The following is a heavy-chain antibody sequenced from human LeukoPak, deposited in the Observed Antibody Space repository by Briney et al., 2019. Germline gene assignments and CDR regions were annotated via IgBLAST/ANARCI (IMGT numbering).Heavy chain of an antibody. CDR2: INSDGSTT. J-gene: IGHJ4*02. Sequence: GGSLRLSCAASGFTFSNYWMHWVRQAPGKGLVWVSRINSDGSTTNYAGSVKGRFTISRDNAKDTLYLQMNSLRAEDTAVYYRARSYYDSKLPDYWGQGTLVTVSS. V-gene: IGHV3-74*01. CDR3: ARSYYDSKLPDY. CDR1: GFTFSNYW. D-gene: IGHD3-16*01.